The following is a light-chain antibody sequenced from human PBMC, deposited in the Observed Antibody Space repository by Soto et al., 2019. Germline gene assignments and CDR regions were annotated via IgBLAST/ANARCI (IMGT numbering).Light chain of an antibody. CDR3: QQTYDTWT. J-gene: IGKJ1*01. CDR1: QSISSW. CDR2: LAS. V-gene: IGKV1-39*01. Sequence: DIQMTQSPSTLYESVGDRVTITCLASQSISSWLAWYQQKPGKAPKFLIYLASSLQSGVPSRFSGSGSGTDFTLTISSLQPEDFATYYCQQTYDTWTFGQGTKVDIK.